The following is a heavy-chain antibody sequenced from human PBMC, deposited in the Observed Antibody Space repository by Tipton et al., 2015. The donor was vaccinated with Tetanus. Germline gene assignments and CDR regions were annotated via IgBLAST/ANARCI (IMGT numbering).Heavy chain of an antibody. CDR3: ARVPFLEWPLLGAVGMDV. D-gene: IGHD3-3*01. CDR2: IYYSGST. Sequence: TLSLTCTVSGGSVSSGSYYRSWIRQPPGKGLEWIGYIYYSGSTNYNPSLKSRVTISVDTSKNQFSLKLSSVTAADTAVYYCARVPFLEWPLLGAVGMDVWGQGTTVTVSS. V-gene: IGHV4-61*01. CDR1: GGSVSSGSYY. J-gene: IGHJ6*02.